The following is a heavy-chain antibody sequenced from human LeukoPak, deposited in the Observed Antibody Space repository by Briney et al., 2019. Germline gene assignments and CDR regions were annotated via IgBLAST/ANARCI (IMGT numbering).Heavy chain of an antibody. CDR3: ARDHYYGSGSYDNFDY. V-gene: IGHV3-33*08. D-gene: IGHD3-10*01. CDR1: GFTFSSYA. CDR2: IWYDGSNK. Sequence: GGSLRLSCAASGFTFSSYAMSWVRQAPGKGLEWVAVIWYDGSNKYYADSVKGRFTISRDNSKNTLYLQMNSLRAEDTAVYYCARDHYYGSGSYDNFDYWGQGTLVTVSS. J-gene: IGHJ4*02.